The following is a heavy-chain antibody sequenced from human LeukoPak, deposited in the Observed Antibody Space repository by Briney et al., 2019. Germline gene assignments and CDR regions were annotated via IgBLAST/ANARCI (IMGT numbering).Heavy chain of an antibody. CDR1: GYTFIGNY. V-gene: IGHV1-2*02. CDR2: INPNSGGT. J-gene: IGHJ4*02. D-gene: IGHD3-16*02. Sequence: GASVKVSCKASGYTFIGNYMHWVRQAPGQGLEWMGWINPNSGGTNYAQKFQGRVTMTRDTSISTAYMELSRLTSDDTAVYYCAREDDYVWGSYRSYYFDYWGQGTLVTVSS. CDR3: AREDDYVWGSYRSYYFDY.